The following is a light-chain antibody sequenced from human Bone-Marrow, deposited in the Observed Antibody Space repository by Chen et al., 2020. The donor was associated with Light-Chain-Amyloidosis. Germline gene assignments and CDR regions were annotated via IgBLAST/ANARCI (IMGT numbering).Light chain of an antibody. V-gene: IGKV3-11*01. J-gene: IGKJ4*01. CDR1: QSVSSY. CDR2: DAS. CDR3: QQRSNWPLT. Sequence: EMVLTQSPATLSLSPGESATLSCRASQSVSSYLAWYQQKPGQAPRLLIYDASNRATGIPARVSGGVSGTDFTLTISSLEPEDFAVYYCQQRSNWPLTFGGGTKVGIK.